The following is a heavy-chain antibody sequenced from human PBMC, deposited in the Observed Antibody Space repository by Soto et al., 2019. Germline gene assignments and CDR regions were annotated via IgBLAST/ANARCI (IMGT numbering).Heavy chain of an antibody. D-gene: IGHD1-1*01. CDR3: ARDIPGNDNWFDP. V-gene: IGHV4-59*01. CDR2: IYYSGST. Sequence: SETLSLTCTVAGGSIKRYYWNWIWQPPGKGLEWIGYIYYSGSTYYNPSLKSRVTISVDTSKNQFSLKLSSVTAADTAVYYCARDIPGNDNWFDPWGQGTLVTVS. J-gene: IGHJ5*02. CDR1: GGSIKRYY.